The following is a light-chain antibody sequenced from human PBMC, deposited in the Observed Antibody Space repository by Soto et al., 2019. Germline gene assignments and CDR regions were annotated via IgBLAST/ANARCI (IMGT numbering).Light chain of an antibody. V-gene: IGKV3-15*01. CDR2: GAS. J-gene: IGKJ4*01. CDR3: QQYIRWPLT. Sequence: EIVMTQSPATLSVSPGERATLYCRASQSVSSNLAWYQQKPGQAPSLLIYGASTRATGTPARFSGSGSGTEFTLTISSLQSEDFAVYYCQQYIRWPLTFGGGTKGDIK. CDR1: QSVSSN.